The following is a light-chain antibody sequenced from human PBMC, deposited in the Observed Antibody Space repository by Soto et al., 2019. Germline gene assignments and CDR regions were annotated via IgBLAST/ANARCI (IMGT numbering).Light chain of an antibody. CDR2: EAS. CDR3: CSYAGSSTSVV. V-gene: IGLV2-23*01. CDR1: SSDVGSYNL. Sequence: QSALTQPASVSGSPGQSITISCTGTSSDVGSYNLVSWYQQHPGKAPKHMIYEASKRPSGVSNRFSGSKSGNTASLTISGLQAEDEADYYCCSYAGSSTSVVFGGGTKLTVL. J-gene: IGLJ2*01.